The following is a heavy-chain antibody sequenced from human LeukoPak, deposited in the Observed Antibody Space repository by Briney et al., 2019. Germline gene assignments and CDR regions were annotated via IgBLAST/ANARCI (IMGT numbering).Heavy chain of an antibody. D-gene: IGHD2-2*02. V-gene: IGHV1-46*01. CDR1: GGTFSSYA. CDR3: ARVGTTTCYRGCWFDP. J-gene: IGHJ5*02. CDR2: INPGGGST. Sequence: ASVKVSCKASGGTFSSYAISWVRQAPGQGLEWMGIINPGGGSTSYGQKFQDRVTMTRDTSTSTVYMELSSLRSEDTAVYYCARVGTTTCYRGCWFDPWGQGTLVTVSS.